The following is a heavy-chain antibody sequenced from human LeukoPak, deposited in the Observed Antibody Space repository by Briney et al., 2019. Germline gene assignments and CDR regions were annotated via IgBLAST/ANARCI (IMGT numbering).Heavy chain of an antibody. CDR2: IYHSGST. V-gene: IGHV4-4*02. Sequence: SGTLSLTCAVSGGSISSSNWWRWVRQPPGKGLEWIGEIYHSGSTNYNPSLKSRVTISVDTSKNQFSLKLSSVTAADTAVYYRARWLANWDSFDYWGQGTLVTVSS. CDR1: GGSISSSNW. CDR3: ARWLANWDSFDY. D-gene: IGHD7-27*01. J-gene: IGHJ4*02.